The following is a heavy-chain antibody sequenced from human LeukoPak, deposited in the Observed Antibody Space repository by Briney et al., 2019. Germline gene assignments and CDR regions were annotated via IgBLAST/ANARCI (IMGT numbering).Heavy chain of an antibody. CDR1: GDSVSSNSAT. V-gene: IGHV6-1*01. CDR3: ARALSRYFDY. D-gene: IGHD5/OR15-5a*01. CDR2: TYYRSKWYN. J-gene: IGHJ4*02. Sequence: SQTLSLTCAIPGDSVSSNSATWNWIRQSPSRGLEWLGRTYYRSKWYNEYAPSVKGRIAFNADISKNQFSLQLNYVTPEDTAEYYCARALSRYFDYWGQGTLVAVSS.